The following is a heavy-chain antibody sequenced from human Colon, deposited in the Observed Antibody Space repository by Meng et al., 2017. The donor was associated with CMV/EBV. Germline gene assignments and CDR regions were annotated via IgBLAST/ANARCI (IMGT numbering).Heavy chain of an antibody. CDR3: MRESWGCDC. J-gene: IGHJ4*02. Sequence: DVKERGPALKVSCKASSYTFTPNYVHWVRQAPGQGLEWVGCMLPKTCAVDSAQKFRGRITLTSNTSITTAYMRLSGLTSDDTSVYYCMRESWGCDCWGQGTLVTVSS. D-gene: IGHD6-13*01. CDR1: SYTFTPNY. CDR2: MLPKTCAV. V-gene: IGHV1-2*02.